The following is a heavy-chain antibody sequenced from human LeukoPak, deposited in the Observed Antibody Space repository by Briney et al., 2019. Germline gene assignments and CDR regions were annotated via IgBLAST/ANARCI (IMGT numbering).Heavy chain of an antibody. J-gene: IGHJ5*02. CDR1: GGTFSSYA. CDR3: ARGPGTTENWFDP. V-gene: IGHV1-69*05. CDR2: IIPIFGTA. Sequence: SVKVSCKASGGTFSSYAISWVRQAPGQGLEWMRRIIPIFGTANYAQKFQGRVTITTDESTSTAYMELSSLRSEDTAVYHCARGPGTTENWFDPGGQGTLVTVSS. D-gene: IGHD1-7*01.